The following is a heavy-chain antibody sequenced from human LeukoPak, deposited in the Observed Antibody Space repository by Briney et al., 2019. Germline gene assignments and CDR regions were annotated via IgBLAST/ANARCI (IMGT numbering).Heavy chain of an antibody. CDR1: GFTVSSNY. V-gene: IGHV3-66*04. D-gene: IGHD2/OR15-2a*01. CDR2: IHSDDST. Sequence: GGSLRLSCAASGFTVSSNYVSWVRQAPGKGLEWVSVIHSDDSTYYADSVKDRFTISRDNSRNTLYLQMNSLRAEDTAVYYCARQLFISTSFYYIFDFWGQGTLVTVSS. J-gene: IGHJ4*02. CDR3: ARQLFISTSFYYIFDF.